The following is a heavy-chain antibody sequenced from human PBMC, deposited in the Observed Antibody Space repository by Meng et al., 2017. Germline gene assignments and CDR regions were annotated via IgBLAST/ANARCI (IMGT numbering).Heavy chain of an antibody. CDR3: ARGSPYDYVWGSYRLSNWLDP. CDR1: GGSFSGYY. J-gene: IGHJ5*02. V-gene: IGHV4-34*01. Sequence: SETLSLTFAVYGGSFSGYYWSWIRQPPGKGLEWIGEINHSGSTHYNPSLRSRVTISVDTSKNQSSLKLCSVTAAVTAVYYCARGSPYDYVWGSYRLSNWLDPWGQGTLVTVSS. CDR2: INHSGST. D-gene: IGHD3-16*02.